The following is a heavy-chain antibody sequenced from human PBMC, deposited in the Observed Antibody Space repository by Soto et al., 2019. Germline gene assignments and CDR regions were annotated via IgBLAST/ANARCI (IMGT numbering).Heavy chain of an antibody. D-gene: IGHD4-17*01. V-gene: IGHV4-61*01. CDR2: IYYSGST. Sequence: SETLSLTCTVSGGSVSSGSYCWSWIRQPPGKGLEWIGYIYYSGSTNYNPSLKSRVTISVDTSKNQFSLKLSSVTAADTAVYYCAREREDGDYVRALDYWGQGTLVTVSS. J-gene: IGHJ4*02. CDR3: AREREDGDYVRALDY. CDR1: GGSVSSGSYC.